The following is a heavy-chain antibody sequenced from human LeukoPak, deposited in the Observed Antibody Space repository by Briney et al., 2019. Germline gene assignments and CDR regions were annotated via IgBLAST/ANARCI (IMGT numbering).Heavy chain of an antibody. CDR3: ASAPLQGGYGGNGV. J-gene: IGHJ4*02. V-gene: IGHV1-2*02. D-gene: IGHD4-23*01. Sequence: ASVKVSCKASGYTFTGYYMHWVRQAPGQGLEWMGWINPNSGGTNYAQKLQGRVTMTRDTSISTAYMELSRLRSDDTAVYYCASAPLQGGYGGNGVWGQGTLVTVSS. CDR1: GYTFTGYY. CDR2: INPNSGGT.